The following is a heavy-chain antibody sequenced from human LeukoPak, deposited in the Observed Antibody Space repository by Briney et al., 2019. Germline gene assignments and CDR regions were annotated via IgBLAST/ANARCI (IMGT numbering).Heavy chain of an antibody. CDR1: GGSVNNDRW. J-gene: IGHJ4*02. CDR3: ATYHDISSGFTFDS. Sequence: PSETLSLTCAVSGGSVNNDRWWNWVRHPPGKGLEWIGEIHPSGSVRYDPSLKSRVSISLDKSNDHVSLTLTSVTAADTAVYSCATYHDISSGFTFDSWGQGTLVTVSS. D-gene: IGHD3-9*01. V-gene: IGHV4-4*02. CDR2: IHPSGSV.